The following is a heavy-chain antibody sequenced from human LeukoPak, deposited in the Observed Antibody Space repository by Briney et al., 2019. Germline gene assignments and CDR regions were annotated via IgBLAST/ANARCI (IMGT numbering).Heavy chain of an antibody. D-gene: IGHD1-1*01. CDR1: GYTFTSYG. CDR3: AVAGRETGQFDY. CDR2: VSAYNGNT. J-gene: IGHJ4*02. Sequence: ASVKVSCKASGYTFTSYGISWVRQAPGQGLEWMGWVSAYNGNTNYAQKLQGRVTMTTDTSTSTAYMELRSLRSDDTAVYYCAVAGRETGQFDYWGQGTLVTVSS. V-gene: IGHV1-18*01.